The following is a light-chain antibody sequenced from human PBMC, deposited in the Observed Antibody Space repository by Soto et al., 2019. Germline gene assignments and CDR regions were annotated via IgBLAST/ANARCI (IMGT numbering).Light chain of an antibody. J-gene: IGKJ4*01. CDR2: AAS. V-gene: IGKV1-27*01. Sequence: IQMTQSPSSLSASARDRITITCRARQGISNFVAWYQQKPGKVPKLLIYAASTLQSGVPSRFSGSGSGTDFTLTISSLQPEDVATYYCQKYNSAPPTVGGGTKVEIK. CDR1: QGISNF. CDR3: QKYNSAPPT.